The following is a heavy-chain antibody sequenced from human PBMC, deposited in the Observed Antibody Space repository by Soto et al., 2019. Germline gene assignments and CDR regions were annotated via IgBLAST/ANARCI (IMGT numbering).Heavy chain of an antibody. D-gene: IGHD4-17*01. Sequence: QITLKESGPPLVRPAQTLTLTCAFSGFSLTTTSMGVAWIRQPPGKALEWLALIYWDDDQRYSPSLKDRLTISKDTSRSRVVLTISHMNPEDTGTYFWAHAGDYDLLSFDHWGPGTLVTVSS. V-gene: IGHV2-5*02. CDR2: IYWDDDQ. CDR3: AHAGDYDLLSFDH. CDR1: GFSLTTTSMG. J-gene: IGHJ4*02.